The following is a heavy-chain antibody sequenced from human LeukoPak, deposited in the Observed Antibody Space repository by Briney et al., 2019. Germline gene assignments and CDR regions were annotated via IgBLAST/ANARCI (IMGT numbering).Heavy chain of an antibody. CDR3: ARGEYYGSGSYYPGDY. Sequence: ASQTLSLTCTVSGGSISSGGYYWSWIRQHPGMGLEWIGYIHNSGSTYYNPSLKSPVSISVDTSKSHFSLRLSSVTAADTAVYYCARGEYYGSGSYYPGDYWGQGTLVTVSS. V-gene: IGHV4-31*01. D-gene: IGHD3-10*01. CDR2: IHNSGST. J-gene: IGHJ4*02. CDR1: GGSISSGGYY.